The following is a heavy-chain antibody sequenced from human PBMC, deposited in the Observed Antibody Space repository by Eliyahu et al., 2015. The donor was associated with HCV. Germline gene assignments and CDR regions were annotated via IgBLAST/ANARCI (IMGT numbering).Heavy chain of an antibody. CDR3: ARGQGGVPDS. Sequence: QLQLQESGPGLVKPSETLSLSXTVXGGSIXSSSYYWGWIRQPPGKGLEWIGSIYYSGSTYYNPSLKSRVTISVDTSKNQFSLKLSSVTTADTAVYYCARGQGGVPDSWGQGTLVTVSS. V-gene: IGHV4-39*01. CDR1: GGSIXSSSYY. CDR2: IYYSGST. D-gene: IGHD2-8*01. J-gene: IGHJ4*02.